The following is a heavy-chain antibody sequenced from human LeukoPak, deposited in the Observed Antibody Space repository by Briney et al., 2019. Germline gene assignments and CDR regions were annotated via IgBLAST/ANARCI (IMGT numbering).Heavy chain of an antibody. D-gene: IGHD3-22*01. J-gene: IGHJ4*02. Sequence: GRSLRLSCAASGFTFSSYGMHWVRQAPGKGLEWVAVIWYDGSNKYYADSVKGRFTISRDNSKNTPYLQMNSLRAEDTAVYYCARGRRYYDRSKSSGYYSPSFDYWGQGTLVTASS. V-gene: IGHV3-33*01. CDR3: ARGRRYYDRSKSSGYYSPSFDY. CDR1: GFTFSSYG. CDR2: IWYDGSNK.